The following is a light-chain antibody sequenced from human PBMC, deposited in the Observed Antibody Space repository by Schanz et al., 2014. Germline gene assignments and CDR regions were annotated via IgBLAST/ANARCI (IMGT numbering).Light chain of an antibody. J-gene: IGLJ3*02. CDR2: DVS. CDR1: SSDVGGYNY. CDR3: SSYTRSSTQV. Sequence: QSALTQPASVSGSPGQSITISCTGTSSDVGGYNYVTWYQQYPGKAPKVIIYDVSDRPSGVSNRFSGSKSGNTASLTISGLQAEDEADYYCSSYTRSSTQVFGGGTKLTVL. V-gene: IGLV2-14*03.